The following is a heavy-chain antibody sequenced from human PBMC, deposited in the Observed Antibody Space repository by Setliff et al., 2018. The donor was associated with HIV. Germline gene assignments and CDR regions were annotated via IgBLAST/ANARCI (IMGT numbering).Heavy chain of an antibody. D-gene: IGHD3-3*01. J-gene: IGHJ4*02. CDR2: IYHSGST. CDR3: VSGPLSGYGYYFDY. CDR1: GYSVSSGYY. Sequence: PSETLSLTCAVSGYSVSSGYYWGWIRQPPGKGLEWIASIYHSGSTFYNPSLKSRVTISLDTSKNQFSLKLRSVTAADTAVYYCVSGPLSGYGYYFDYWGQGALVTVSS. V-gene: IGHV4-38-2*01.